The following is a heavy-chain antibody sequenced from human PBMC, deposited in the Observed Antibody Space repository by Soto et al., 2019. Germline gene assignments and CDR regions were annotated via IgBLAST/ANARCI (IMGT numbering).Heavy chain of an antibody. CDR1: GFTFSGYW. CDR3: ASMRGVVVRLPAVTIDS. V-gene: IGHV3-7*01. J-gene: IGHJ5*01. CDR2: IKQDGSEI. Sequence: EVQRVESGGGLVHPGGSLRLSCAASGFTFSGYWTTWARQAPGKGLEWVANIKQDGSEIYYVDSVKGRFTISRDNAKNSLFLQMNSLKADDTAVYYCASMRGVVVRLPAVTIDSWGHGTLVTVSS. D-gene: IGHD2-2*01.